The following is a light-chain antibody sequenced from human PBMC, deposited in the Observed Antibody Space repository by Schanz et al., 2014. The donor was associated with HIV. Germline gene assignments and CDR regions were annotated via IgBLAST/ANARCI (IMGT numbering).Light chain of an antibody. CDR3: GTWENTLTGEI. V-gene: IGLV1-51*01. CDR2: DNN. CDR1: AFNIGHYS. J-gene: IGLJ2*01. Sequence: QSVLTQPPSVSAAPGQRVTISCSGSAFNIGHYSVSWYQQFPGTVPKLLIYDNNERPSDIPDRFSGSKTGTSATLVIIGLQTGDEADYYCGTWENTLTGEIFGGGTKLTVL.